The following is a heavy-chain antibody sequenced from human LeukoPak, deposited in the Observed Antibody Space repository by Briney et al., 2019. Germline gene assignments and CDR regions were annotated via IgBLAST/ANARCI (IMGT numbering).Heavy chain of an antibody. CDR2: ISGSGGST. CDR3: AKFSGLWFGELSHFDY. V-gene: IGHV3-23*01. CDR1: GFTFSSYA. Sequence: GGSLRLSCAASGFTFSSYAMSWVRQAPGKGLEWVSAISGSGGSTYYADSVKGRFTISRDNSKNTLYLQMNSLRAEDTAVYYCAKFSGLWFGELSHFDYWGQGTLVTVSS. J-gene: IGHJ4*02. D-gene: IGHD3-10*01.